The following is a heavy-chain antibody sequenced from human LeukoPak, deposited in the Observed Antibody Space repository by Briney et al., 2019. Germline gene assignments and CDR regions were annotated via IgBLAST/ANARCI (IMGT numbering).Heavy chain of an antibody. V-gene: IGHV3-53*01. CDR2: IYNGGDT. CDR3: ARDGHRGYFDL. CDR1: CFSASYDY. Sequence: RPCCAAACFSASYDYSCGGRQAAREGLGLVSAIYNGGDTNHAQTVKGRFTISRDNSTNTPDLEMSSLRAEDTAVYYCARDGHRGYFDLWGRGTLVTVSS. J-gene: IGHJ2*01.